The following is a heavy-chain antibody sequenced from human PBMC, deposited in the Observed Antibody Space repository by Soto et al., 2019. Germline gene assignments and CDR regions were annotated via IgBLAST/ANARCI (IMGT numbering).Heavy chain of an antibody. J-gene: IGHJ4*02. CDR1: GGSIYTYS. CDR3: ATRVGANDX. V-gene: IGHV4-4*07. D-gene: IGHD1-26*01. CDR2: IYSSGSA. Sequence: SDTLSLTFTVSGGSIYTYSWTWLRQPAGKGLGWIGHIYSSGSANYKPSLKSLVSMSVDTYKNQFSLKLNSVTAADTAVYYCATRVGANDXWGQVALVTVSX.